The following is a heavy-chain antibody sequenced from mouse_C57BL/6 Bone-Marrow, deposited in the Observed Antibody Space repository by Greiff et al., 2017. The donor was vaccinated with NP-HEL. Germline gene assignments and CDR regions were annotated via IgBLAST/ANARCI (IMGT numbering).Heavy chain of an antibody. CDR1: GYTFTSYW. J-gene: IGHJ4*01. CDR2: INPSSGYT. D-gene: IGHD2-1*01. V-gene: IGHV1-7*01. CDR3: AREGLYGNYVRPIAMDY. Sequence: VQLQQSGAELAKPGASVKLSCKASGYTFTSYWMHWVKQRPGQGLEWIGYINPSSGYTKYNQKFQDKATLTADKSSSTAYLQLSSLTYEDSAVYYCAREGLYGNYVRPIAMDYWGQGTSVPVSS.